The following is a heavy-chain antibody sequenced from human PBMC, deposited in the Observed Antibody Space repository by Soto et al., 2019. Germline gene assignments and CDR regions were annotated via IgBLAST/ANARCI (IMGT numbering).Heavy chain of an antibody. Sequence: QVQQQQWGARLLKPSETLSLTCAVSGGSFSGYHWSWIRQSPGKGLEWIGEINPSGNTNFNPSLKSRVTIPRETSRNEISLRLSSVPAADTAVYYCARGRRIAYFSGSPGYYVFDIWGQGDLVTVSS. V-gene: IGHV4-34*01. CDR1: GGSFSGYH. J-gene: IGHJ4*02. D-gene: IGHD3-22*01. CDR2: INPSGNT. CDR3: ARGRRIAYFSGSPGYYVFDI.